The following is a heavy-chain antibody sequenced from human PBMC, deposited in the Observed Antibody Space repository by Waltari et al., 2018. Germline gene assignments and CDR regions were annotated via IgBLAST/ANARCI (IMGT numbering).Heavy chain of an antibody. CDR2: IYYSGST. V-gene: IGHV4-31*03. CDR3: ARDLLNRGGYYYMDV. Sequence: QVQLQESGPGLVKPSQTLSLTCTVSGGSISRGGYYWSWIRQHPGKGLEWIGYIYYSGSTYYNPSLKSRVTISVDTSKNQFSLKLSSVTAADTAVYYCARDLLNRGGYYYMDVWGKGTTVTVSS. CDR1: GGSISRGGYY. D-gene: IGHD2-15*01. J-gene: IGHJ6*03.